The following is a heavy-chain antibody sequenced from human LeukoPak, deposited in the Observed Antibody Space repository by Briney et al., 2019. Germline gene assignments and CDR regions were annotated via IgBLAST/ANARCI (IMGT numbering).Heavy chain of an antibody. CDR3: ARSIVGAIRGGDY. J-gene: IGHJ4*02. D-gene: IGHD1-26*01. V-gene: IGHV3-7*01. CDR1: GFTFSNFW. Sequence: GGSLRLSCTASGFTFSNFWMGWVRQAPGKGLEWVANIKQDETEKFYLGSVKGRFTISRDNAKNSLYLQMNSLRAEDTAVYYCARSIVGAIRGGDYWGQGTLVTVSS. CDR2: IKQDETEK.